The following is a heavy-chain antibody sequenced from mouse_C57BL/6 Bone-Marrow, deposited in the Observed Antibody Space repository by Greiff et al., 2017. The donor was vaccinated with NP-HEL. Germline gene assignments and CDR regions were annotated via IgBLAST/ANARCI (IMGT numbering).Heavy chain of an antibody. D-gene: IGHD2-4*01. J-gene: IGHJ4*01. CDR1: GFTFSDYY. Sequence: EVHLVESEGGLVQPGSSMKLSCTASGFTFSDYYMAWVRQVPEKGLEWVANINYDGSSTYYLDSLKSRFIISRDNAKNSLYLQMSRLKSEDTATYYCAREGGLRRRTYAMDYWGQGTSVTVSS. CDR2: INYDGSST. CDR3: AREGGLRRRTYAMDY. V-gene: IGHV5-16*01.